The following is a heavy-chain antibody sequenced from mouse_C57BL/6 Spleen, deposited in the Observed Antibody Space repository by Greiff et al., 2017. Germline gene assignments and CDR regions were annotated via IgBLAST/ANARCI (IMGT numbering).Heavy chain of an antibody. CDR3: ARGAMVTTYYFDY. Sequence: VQLQQSGAELVRPGASVTLSCKASGYTFTDYEMHWVKQTPVHGLEWIGAIDPETGGTAYNEKFKSKATLTVDKSSSTAYMQLSSLTSEDSAVYYCARGAMVTTYYFDYWGQGTTLTVSS. D-gene: IGHD2-2*01. CDR1: GYTFTDYE. V-gene: IGHV1-15*01. CDR2: IDPETGGT. J-gene: IGHJ2*01.